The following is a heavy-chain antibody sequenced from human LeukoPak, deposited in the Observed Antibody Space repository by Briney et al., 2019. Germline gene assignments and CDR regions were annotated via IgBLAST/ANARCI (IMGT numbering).Heavy chain of an antibody. CDR3: ARHWSRPGSTYCSSTSCYSGAFDI. Sequence: AETLSLTCTVSGGSISSYYWSWIRQPAGKGLEWIGRIYTSGSTNYNPSLKSRVTMSVDTSKNQFSLKLSSVTAADTAVYYCARHWSRPGSTYCSSTSCYSGAFDIWGQGTMVTVSS. V-gene: IGHV4-4*07. J-gene: IGHJ3*02. D-gene: IGHD2-2*01. CDR1: GGSISSYY. CDR2: IYTSGST.